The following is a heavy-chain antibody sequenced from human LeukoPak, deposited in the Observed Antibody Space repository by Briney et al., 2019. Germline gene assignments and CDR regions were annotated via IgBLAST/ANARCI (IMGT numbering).Heavy chain of an antibody. CDR3: ARGIFTGYSSSWSWGGLDY. Sequence: GGSLRLSCAASGFTFSSYAMHWVRQAPVKGREWVAIISYDGNHKYYADSGKGRFTSSRDSSKNTLYLQMNRLRAEDTAVYYCARGIFTGYSSSWSWGGLDYWGQGTLVTVSS. D-gene: IGHD6-13*01. CDR1: GFTFSSYA. J-gene: IGHJ4*02. V-gene: IGHV3-30*04. CDR2: ISYDGNHK.